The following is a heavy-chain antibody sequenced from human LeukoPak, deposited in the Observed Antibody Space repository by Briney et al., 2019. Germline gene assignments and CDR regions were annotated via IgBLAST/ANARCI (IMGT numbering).Heavy chain of an antibody. J-gene: IGHJ4*02. CDR1: GGSISSTNW. V-gene: IGHV4-4*02. Sequence: TSGTLSLTCGVSGGSISSTNWWTWVRQPPGEGLEWIGEVHLSGRTNYNPSLESRVTMSVDMSENYISLKLTSVTAADTAVYYCAREGGPYRPLDYSGQGTLVTVSS. CDR3: AREGGPYRPLDY. CDR2: VHLSGRT.